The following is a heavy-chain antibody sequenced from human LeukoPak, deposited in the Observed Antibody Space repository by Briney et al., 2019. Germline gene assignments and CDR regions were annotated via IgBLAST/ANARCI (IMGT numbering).Heavy chain of an antibody. CDR3: ARAGRQQLAHNWFDP. D-gene: IGHD6-13*01. CDR2: IYSGGST. V-gene: IGHV3-66*01. CDR1: EFSVGSNY. J-gene: IGHJ5*02. Sequence: PGGSLRLSCAASEFSVGSNYMTWVRQAPGKGLEWVSLIYSGGSTYYADSVKGRFTISRDNSKNTLYLQMNSLRAEDTAVYYCARAGRQQLAHNWFDPWGQGTLVTVSS.